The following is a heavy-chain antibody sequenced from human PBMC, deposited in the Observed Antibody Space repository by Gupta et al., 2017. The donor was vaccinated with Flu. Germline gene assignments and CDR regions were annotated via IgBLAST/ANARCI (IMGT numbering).Heavy chain of an antibody. CDR1: GFPFSSFA. D-gene: IGHD2/OR15-2a*01. J-gene: IGHJ4*02. CDR3: AKFSGRLYEEYFFDH. Sequence: EVQLLESGGGLVQPGGSLRLSCAASGFPFSSFAMSWVRQAPAKGLEWVSGPTGSGGNTYYTDSVKGRFTISRDNSKNTLDLQMNSLRGEDTAVYYCAKFSGRLYEEYFFDHGGQGTLVTVSS. CDR2: PTGSGGNT. V-gene: IGHV3-23*01.